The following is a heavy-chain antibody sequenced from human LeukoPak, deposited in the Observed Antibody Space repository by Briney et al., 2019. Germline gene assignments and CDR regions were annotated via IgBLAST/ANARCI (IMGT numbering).Heavy chain of an antibody. CDR1: GFTFRSYW. V-gene: IGHV3-48*04. J-gene: IGHJ4*02. CDR3: ARVVHYGSGPAVG. D-gene: IGHD3-10*01. Sequence: GGSLRLSCAASGFTFRSYWMSWVRQAPGKGLEWVSYISSSGDTIYYADSVKGRFTISRDNAKNSVHLQMNSLRAEDTAVYYCARVVHYGSGPAVGWGQGTLVTVSS. CDR2: ISSSGDTI.